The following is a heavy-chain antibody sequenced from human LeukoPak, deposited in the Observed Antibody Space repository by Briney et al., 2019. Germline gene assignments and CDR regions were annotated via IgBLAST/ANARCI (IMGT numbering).Heavy chain of an antibody. J-gene: IGHJ4*02. Sequence: SETLSLTCTVSGGSISSSSYYWGWIRQPPGKGLEWIGSIYYSGSTYYNPSLKSRVTISVDTSKNQFSLKLSSVTAADTAVYYCARGPPTYYYGSGSSDFDYWGQGTLVTVSS. D-gene: IGHD3-10*01. CDR1: GGSISSSSYY. V-gene: IGHV4-39*07. CDR3: ARGPPTYYYGSGSSDFDY. CDR2: IYYSGST.